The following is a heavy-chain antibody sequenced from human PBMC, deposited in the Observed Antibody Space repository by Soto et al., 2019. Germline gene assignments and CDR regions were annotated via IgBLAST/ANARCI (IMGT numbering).Heavy chain of an antibody. CDR2: INPSGGST. V-gene: IGHV1-46*01. Sequence: QVQLVQSGAEVKKPGASVKVSCKASGYTFTSYYMHWVRQAPGQGLEWMGIINPSGGSTSYAQKFQGRVTRTRDTSTGKGFMGLSSLSSEDTAVYYCAGFDYDDSSGIDYWGQGTLVTVSS. J-gene: IGHJ4*02. CDR3: AGFDYDDSSGIDY. D-gene: IGHD3-22*01. CDR1: GYTFTSYY.